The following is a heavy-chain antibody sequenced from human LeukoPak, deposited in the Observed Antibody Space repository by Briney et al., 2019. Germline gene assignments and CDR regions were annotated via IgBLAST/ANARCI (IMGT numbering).Heavy chain of an antibody. J-gene: IGHJ4*02. CDR3: AALSGVGVKIGFDH. CDR2: IYYGGNT. D-gene: IGHD1-26*01. CDR1: GFTVSSNH. V-gene: IGHV3-66*01. Sequence: GGSLRLSCAVSGFTVSSNHMNWVRQAPGKGLEWVSIIYYGGNTFYADSVKGRFTISRDNSKNTLYLQINSLRAEDTAVYYCAALSGVGVKIGFDHWGQGALVVVSS.